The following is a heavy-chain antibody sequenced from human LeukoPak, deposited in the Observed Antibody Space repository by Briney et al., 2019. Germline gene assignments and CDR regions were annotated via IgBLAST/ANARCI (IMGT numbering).Heavy chain of an antibody. V-gene: IGHV4-38-2*02. J-gene: IGHJ5*02. CDR1: GYSISSGYY. Sequence: SETLSLTCTVSGYSISSGYYWGWIRQPPGKGLEWIGSIYHSGSTYYNPSLKSRVTISVDTSKSQFSLKLSSVTAADTAVYYCARGSSGYYGNWFDPWGQGTLVTVSS. CDR3: ARGSSGYYGNWFDP. CDR2: IYHSGST. D-gene: IGHD3-22*01.